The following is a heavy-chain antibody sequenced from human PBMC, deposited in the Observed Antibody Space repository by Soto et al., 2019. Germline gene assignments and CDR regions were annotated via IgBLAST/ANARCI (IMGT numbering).Heavy chain of an antibody. V-gene: IGHV3-30*03. CDR1: GFNFSAYG. CDR2: LSFDASKK. CDR3: RVGVAD. Sequence: QVQLVESGGGVVQPGRSLRLSCAASGFNFSAYGMHGVSQAPGTGLELVALLSFDASKKYYADSVKGRFTISRDTSRNNLYLQLNSLRVEDTAVYYCRVGVADWGQGTLVTVSS. D-gene: IGHD1-26*01. J-gene: IGHJ4*02.